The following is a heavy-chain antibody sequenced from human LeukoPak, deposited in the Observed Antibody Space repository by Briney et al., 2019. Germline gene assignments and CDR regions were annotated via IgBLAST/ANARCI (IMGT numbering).Heavy chain of an antibody. CDR3: ARDIYYGSGSYEDYYYYGMDV. D-gene: IGHD3-10*01. Sequence: GASVKVSCKASGYTFTSYDINWVRQATGQGPEWMGWMNPNSGNTGYAQKFQGRVTMTRNTSISTAYMELSSLRSEDTAVYYCARDIYYGSGSYEDYYYYGMDVWGQGTTVTVSS. V-gene: IGHV1-8*01. J-gene: IGHJ6*02. CDR1: GYTFTSYD. CDR2: MNPNSGNT.